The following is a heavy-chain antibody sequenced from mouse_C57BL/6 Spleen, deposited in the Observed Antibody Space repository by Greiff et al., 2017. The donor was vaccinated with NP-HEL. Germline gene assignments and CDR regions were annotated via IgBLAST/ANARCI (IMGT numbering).Heavy chain of an antibody. D-gene: IGHD2-4*01. Sequence: QVQLQQPGAELVKPGASVKMSCKASGYTFTSYWITWVKQRPGQGLEWIGDIYPGSGSTNYNEKFKSKATLTVDTSSSTAYMQLSSLTSEDSAVYYCARFEYDYDLAWFAYWGQGTLVTVSA. J-gene: IGHJ3*01. CDR3: ARFEYDYDLAWFAY. CDR1: GYTFTSYW. V-gene: IGHV1-55*01. CDR2: IYPGSGST.